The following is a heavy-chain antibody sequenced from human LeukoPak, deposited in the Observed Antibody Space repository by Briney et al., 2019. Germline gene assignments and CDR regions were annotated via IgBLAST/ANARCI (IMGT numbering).Heavy chain of an antibody. CDR2: WKNKADSYTT. CDR3: ARDLYSYGYGWYFDL. V-gene: IGHV3-72*01. J-gene: IGHJ2*01. D-gene: IGHD5-18*01. CDR1: GFLFRDHY. Sequence: GGSLSLSCGACGFLFRDHYMDWVRRARGRAGEGVGRWKNKADSYTTEYAASVKGRFTISRDDSNNSLYQKMNRLKVEDTAVYYCARDLYSYGYGWYFDLWGRGTLVTVSS.